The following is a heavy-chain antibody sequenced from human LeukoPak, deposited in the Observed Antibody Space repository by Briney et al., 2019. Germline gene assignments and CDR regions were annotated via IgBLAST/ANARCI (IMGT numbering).Heavy chain of an antibody. J-gene: IGHJ4*02. D-gene: IGHD3-9*01. CDR3: AKASNFDWLLPLFDY. CDR1: GFTFSSYA. CDR2: ICGGGGST. V-gene: IGHV3-23*01. Sequence: PGGSLRLSCAASGFTFSSYAMSWVRQAPGKGLEWVSAICGGGGSTYYADSVKGRFTISRDNSKNTLYLQMNSLRAEDTAVYYCAKASNFDWLLPLFDYWGQGTLVTVSS.